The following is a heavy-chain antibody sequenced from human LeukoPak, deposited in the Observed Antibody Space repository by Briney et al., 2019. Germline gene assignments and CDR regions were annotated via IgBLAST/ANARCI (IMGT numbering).Heavy chain of an antibody. Sequence: SETLSLTCTVSGGSISSGGYYWSWIRQYPGKGLEWIGHISYSGSTYYNPSLNSRVTISVGTSKSQFSLKLSSVTDADTAVYYCARSQIDYGDYVAGGPFDYWGQGTLVTVSS. J-gene: IGHJ4*02. CDR2: ISYSGST. D-gene: IGHD4-17*01. CDR1: GGSISSGGYY. V-gene: IGHV4-31*03. CDR3: ARSQIDYGDYVAGGPFDY.